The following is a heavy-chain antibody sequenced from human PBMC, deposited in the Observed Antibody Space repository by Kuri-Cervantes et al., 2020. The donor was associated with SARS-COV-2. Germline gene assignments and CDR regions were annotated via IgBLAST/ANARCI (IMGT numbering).Heavy chain of an antibody. CDR3: ARQLYTHYYYYYYGMDV. J-gene: IGHJ6*02. V-gene: IGHV3-30*01. CDR1: GFTFSSYA. CDR2: ISYDGSNK. Sequence: GESLKISCAASGFTFSSYAMHWVRQAPGKGLEWVAVISYDGSNKYYADPVKGRFTISRDNSKNTLYLQMNSLRAEDTAVYYCARQLYTHYYYYYYGMDVWGQGTMVTVSS. D-gene: IGHD1-1*01.